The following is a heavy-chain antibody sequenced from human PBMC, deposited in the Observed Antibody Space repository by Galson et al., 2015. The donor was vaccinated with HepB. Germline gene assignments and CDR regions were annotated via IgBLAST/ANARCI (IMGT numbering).Heavy chain of an antibody. V-gene: IGHV3-33*01. CDR3: ATLYSDFDY. Sequence: SLRLSCAASGFIFSTYSVHWVRQAPGKGLEWVAVIWYDGSNKSYADSVKGRFTISRDNSKNTMSLQMNSLRAEDTAVYYCATLYSDFDYWGQGTLVTVSS. D-gene: IGHD6-13*01. CDR1: GFIFSTYS. CDR2: IWYDGSNK. J-gene: IGHJ4*02.